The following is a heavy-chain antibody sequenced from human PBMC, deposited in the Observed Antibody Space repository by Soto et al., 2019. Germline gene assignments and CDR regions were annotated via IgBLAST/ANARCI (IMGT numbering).Heavy chain of an antibody. D-gene: IGHD3-9*01. V-gene: IGHV1-69*02. CDR3: ARSNTILPFDY. Sequence: GASVKGSCKASGGTFSSYTISWVRQAPGQGLEWMGRIIPILGIANYAQKFQGRVTITADKSTSTAYMELSSLRSEDTAVYYCARSNTILPFDYWGQGTLVTGSS. J-gene: IGHJ4*02. CDR1: GGTFSSYT. CDR2: IIPILGIA.